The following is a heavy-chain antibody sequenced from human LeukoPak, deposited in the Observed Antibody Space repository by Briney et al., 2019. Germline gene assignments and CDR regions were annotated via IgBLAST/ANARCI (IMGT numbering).Heavy chain of an antibody. CDR1: GFTFSSYA. J-gene: IGHJ4*02. V-gene: IGHV3-23*01. D-gene: IGHD3-10*01. CDR2: ISGSGGST. Sequence: GGSLRLSCAASGFTFSSYAMSWVRQAPGKGLEWVSAISGSGGSTYYADSVKGRFTISRDNSKNTLYLQMNSLRAEDTAVYYCARALYYYGSGSYNDYWGQGTLVTVSS. CDR3: ARALYYYGSGSYNDY.